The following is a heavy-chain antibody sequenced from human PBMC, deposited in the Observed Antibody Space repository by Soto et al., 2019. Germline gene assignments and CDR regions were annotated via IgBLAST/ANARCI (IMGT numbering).Heavy chain of an antibody. CDR2: INAGNGNT. V-gene: IGHV1-3*01. J-gene: IGHJ4*02. CDR1: GYTFTSYA. Sequence: ASVKVSCKASGYTFTSYAMHWVRQAPGQRLEWMGWINAGNGNTKYSQKFQGRVTITRDTSASTAYMELSSLRSEDTAVYYCARATMVRGVIETNFDYWGQGTLVTVS. CDR3: ARATMVRGVIETNFDY. D-gene: IGHD3-10*01.